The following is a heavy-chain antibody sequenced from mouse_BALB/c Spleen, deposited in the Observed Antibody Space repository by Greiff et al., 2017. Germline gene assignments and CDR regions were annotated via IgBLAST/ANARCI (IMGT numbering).Heavy chain of an antibody. CDR3: ARQNYGNYGAMDY. CDR2: IWSDGST. D-gene: IGHD2-1*01. V-gene: IGHV2-6-2*01. J-gene: IGHJ4*01. CDR1: GFSLTSYG. Sequence: QVQLKESGPDLVAPSQSLSITCTVSGFSLTSYGVHWVRQPPGKGLEWLVVIWSDGSTTYNSALKSRLSISKDNSKSQVFLKMNSLQTDDTAMYYCARQNYGNYGAMDYWGQGTSVTVSS.